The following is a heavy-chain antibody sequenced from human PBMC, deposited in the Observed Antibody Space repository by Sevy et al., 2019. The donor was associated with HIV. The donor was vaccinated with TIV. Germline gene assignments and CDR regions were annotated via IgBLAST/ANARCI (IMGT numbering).Heavy chain of an antibody. CDR2: ITGSGSKT. Sequence: GGSLRLSCAASGFTFSGYAMSWVRQAPGKGLEWVSLITGSGSKTYYADSLKGRFTISRDNSKNTVNLQMNSLRVEDTVIYYCAKGTWGLFDPWGQGILVTVSS. CDR3: AKGTWGLFDP. J-gene: IGHJ5*02. V-gene: IGHV3-23*01. CDR1: GFTFSGYA. D-gene: IGHD7-27*01.